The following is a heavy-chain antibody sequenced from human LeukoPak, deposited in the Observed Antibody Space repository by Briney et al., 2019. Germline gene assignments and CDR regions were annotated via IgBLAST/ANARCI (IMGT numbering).Heavy chain of an antibody. J-gene: IGHJ3*02. Sequence: PGGSLRLSCAHPRFSFRSYWTHRGRDAPGERLERGAHIKEDGSENDCVDSVKGRFTISRVNANGSVYLQMNSLRAEDTAVYYCARRYFDWFLGACGSLDIWGQGTMVTVSS. CDR1: RFSFRSYW. CDR2: IKEDGSEN. D-gene: IGHD3-9*01. CDR3: ARRYFDWFLGACGSLDI. V-gene: IGHV3-7*01.